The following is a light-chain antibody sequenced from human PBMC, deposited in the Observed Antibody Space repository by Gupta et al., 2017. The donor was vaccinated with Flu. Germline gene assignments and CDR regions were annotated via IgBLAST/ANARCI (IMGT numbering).Light chain of an antibody. Sequence: DIVMTQSPDSLVVSLGERASINCKSSQNILYSYIEKNYLAWYQQKPGLPPKLLIYWASTRESGVPDRFSGSGSGTDFTLTISKLQADDVAVYYCQQYYSAPWTFGQGTKVEIK. V-gene: IGKV4-1*01. CDR3: QQYYSAPWT. CDR1: QNILYSYIEKNY. J-gene: IGKJ1*01. CDR2: WAS.